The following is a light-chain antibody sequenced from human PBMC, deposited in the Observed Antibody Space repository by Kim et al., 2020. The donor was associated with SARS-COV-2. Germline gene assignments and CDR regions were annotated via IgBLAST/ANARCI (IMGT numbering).Light chain of an antibody. CDR3: QQYGSSWWT. J-gene: IGKJ1*01. CDR1: QSVSSSY. CDR2: GAS. Sequence: PGERATLSCRASQSVSSSYLAWYQQKPGQAPRLLIYGASSRATGIPDRFSGSGSGTDFTLTISRLEPEDFAVYYCQQYGSSWWTFGQGTKVDIK. V-gene: IGKV3-20*01.